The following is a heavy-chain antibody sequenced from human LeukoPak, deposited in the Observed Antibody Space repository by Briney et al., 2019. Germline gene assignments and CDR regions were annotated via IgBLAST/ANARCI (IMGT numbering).Heavy chain of an antibody. Sequence: GGSLRLSCAASGFTFDDYAMHWVRQAPGKGLEWVSGISWNSGSIGYADSVKGRFTISRDNAKNSLYLQMNSLRAEDTALYYCAKGGLIAVAGSGWFDPWGQGTLATVSS. V-gene: IGHV3-9*01. CDR3: AKGGLIAVAGSGWFDP. J-gene: IGHJ5*02. CDR1: GFTFDDYA. CDR2: ISWNSGSI. D-gene: IGHD6-19*01.